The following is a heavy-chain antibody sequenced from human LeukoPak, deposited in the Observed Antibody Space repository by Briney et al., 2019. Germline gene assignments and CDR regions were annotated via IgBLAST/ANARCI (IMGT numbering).Heavy chain of an antibody. CDR2: IYYSGST. Sequence: SETLSLTCTVSGGSISSYYWSWIRQPPGKGLEWIGYIYYSGSTNYNPSLKSRVTISVDTSKNQFSLKLSSVTAADTAVYYCARWGYHGSGAQNVGWFDPWGQGTLVTASS. CDR3: ARWGYHGSGAQNVGWFDP. CDR1: GGSISSYY. D-gene: IGHD3-10*01. J-gene: IGHJ5*02. V-gene: IGHV4-59*01.